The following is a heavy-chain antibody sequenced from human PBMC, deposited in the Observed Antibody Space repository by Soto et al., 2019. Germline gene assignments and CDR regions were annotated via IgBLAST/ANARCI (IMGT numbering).Heavy chain of an antibody. J-gene: IGHJ4*02. D-gene: IGHD3-22*01. CDR2: IYYSGNT. Sequence: SETLSLTCTISGGSISSYYWNWIRQPPGKGLEWVGYIYYSGNTNFNPSLKRRVSMSVDTSKNQFSLRLTSVTAADTAVYYCAGQSYYDNNPFYPFDYWGQGTLVTVYS. V-gene: IGHV4-59*01. CDR1: GGSISSYY. CDR3: AGQSYYDNNPFYPFDY.